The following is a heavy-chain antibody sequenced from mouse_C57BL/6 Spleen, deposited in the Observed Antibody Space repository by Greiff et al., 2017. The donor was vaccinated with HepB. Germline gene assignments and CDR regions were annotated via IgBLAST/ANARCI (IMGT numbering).Heavy chain of an antibody. V-gene: IGHV1-59*01. D-gene: IGHD1-3*01. Sequence: QVQLQQSGAELVRPGTSVKLSCKASGYTFTSYWMHWVKQRPGQGLEWIEVIDPSDSYTNYNQKFKGKATLTVDTSSSTAYMQLSSLTSEDSAVYYCARRRLSGYAMDDWGQGTSVTVSS. J-gene: IGHJ4*01. CDR1: GYTFTSYW. CDR3: ARRRLSGYAMDD. CDR2: IDPSDSYT.